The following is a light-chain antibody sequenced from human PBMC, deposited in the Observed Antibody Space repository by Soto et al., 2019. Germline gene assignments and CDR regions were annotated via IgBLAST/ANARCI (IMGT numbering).Light chain of an antibody. CDR3: QQGHNWPLT. Sequence: EIVMTQSPATLSLSPGERAALSCRASQSINSELAWYQQNPGQPPRLLIYGASTRSTGVPARFTGSESGSAFTLTISGLQSEDFAVYYCQQGHNWPLTFGQGTRLEI. J-gene: IGKJ2*01. CDR2: GAS. CDR1: QSINSE. V-gene: IGKV3-15*01.